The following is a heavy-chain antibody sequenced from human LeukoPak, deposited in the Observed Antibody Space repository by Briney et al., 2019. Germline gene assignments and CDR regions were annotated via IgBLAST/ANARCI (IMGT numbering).Heavy chain of an antibody. D-gene: IGHD4-17*01. Sequence: KPSETLSLTCAVYGGSFSGYSWSWIRQPPGKGLEWIGEINHSGSTYYNPSLKSRVTISVDMSKNQFSLKLTSVTAADTAMYYCARAHYRDYGGSDYWGQGTLVTVSS. CDR2: INHSGST. CDR1: GGSFSGYS. V-gene: IGHV4-34*01. CDR3: ARAHYRDYGGSDY. J-gene: IGHJ4*02.